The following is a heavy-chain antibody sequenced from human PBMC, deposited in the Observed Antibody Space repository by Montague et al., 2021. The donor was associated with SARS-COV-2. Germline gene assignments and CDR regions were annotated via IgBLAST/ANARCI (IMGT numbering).Heavy chain of an antibody. Sequence: PALVKPTQTLTLTCTFSGFSLSTSGMCVSWIRQPPGKALEWLARXDWDDDKHYSTSLKTRLTISKDTSENQVVLTMTNMDPVDTATYYCARSSVVRGVSLDYWGQGTLVTVSS. D-gene: IGHD3-10*01. CDR1: GFSLSTSGMC. V-gene: IGHV2-70*11. J-gene: IGHJ4*02. CDR2: XDWDDDK. CDR3: ARSSVVRGVSLDY.